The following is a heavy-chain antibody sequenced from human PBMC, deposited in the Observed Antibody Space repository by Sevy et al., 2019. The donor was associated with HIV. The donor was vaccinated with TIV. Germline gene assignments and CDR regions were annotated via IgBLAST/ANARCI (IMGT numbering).Heavy chain of an antibody. D-gene: IGHD3-10*01. CDR2: ISSSGSTI. J-gene: IGHJ4*02. V-gene: IGHV3-48*03. CDR3: ARYSYYGSGSYYNVIPYYFDY. Sequence: GGSLRLSCAASGFTFSSYEMNWVRQAPGKGLEWVSYISSSGSTIYYADSVKGRFTISRDNAKNSLYLQMNSLRAEDTAVYYCARYSYYGSGSYYNVIPYYFDYWGQRTLVTVSS. CDR1: GFTFSSYE.